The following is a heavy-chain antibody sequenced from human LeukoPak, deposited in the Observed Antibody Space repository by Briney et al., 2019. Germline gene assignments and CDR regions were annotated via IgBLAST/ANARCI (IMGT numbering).Heavy chain of an antibody. J-gene: IGHJ4*02. D-gene: IGHD2-2*01. V-gene: IGHV3-53*01. CDR1: GFTVSSNY. CDR3: ATYRLSYADY. Sequence: GGSLRLSCAASGFTVSSNYINWVRQTPGKGLEWVSVIYSAGNTYYADSVKGRFTISRDNAKSSLYLQMNSLRAEDTAVYYCATYRLSYADYWGQGTLVTVSS. CDR2: IYSAGNT.